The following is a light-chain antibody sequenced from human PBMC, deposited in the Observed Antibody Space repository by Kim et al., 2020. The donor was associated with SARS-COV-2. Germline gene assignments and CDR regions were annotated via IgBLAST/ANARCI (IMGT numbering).Light chain of an antibody. CDR3: QQYYSYPYT. CDR2: AAS. Sequence: SASTGDRVTITCRASQGISSYLAWYQQKPGRAPKLLIYAASTVQSGVPSRFSGSGSGTDFTLTISCLQSEDFATYYCQQYYSYPYTFGQGTKLEI. J-gene: IGKJ2*01. CDR1: QGISSY. V-gene: IGKV1-8*01.